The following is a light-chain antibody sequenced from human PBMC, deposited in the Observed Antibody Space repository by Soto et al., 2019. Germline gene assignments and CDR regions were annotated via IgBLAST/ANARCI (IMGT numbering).Light chain of an antibody. J-gene: IGLJ2*01. CDR1: ALPKQY. Sequence: SYELTQPPSVSVSPGQTARITCSGDALPKQYAYWYQQKPGQAPVLVIYKDSERPSGIPERFSGSSSGTTVTLTISGVQAEDEADYYCQSADSSGTLGFGGGTKVTVL. CDR3: QSADSSGTLG. CDR2: KDS. V-gene: IGLV3-25*02.